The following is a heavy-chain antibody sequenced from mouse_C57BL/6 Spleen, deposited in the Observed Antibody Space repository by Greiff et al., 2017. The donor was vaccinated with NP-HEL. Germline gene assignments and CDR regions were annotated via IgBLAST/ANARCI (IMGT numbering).Heavy chain of an antibody. Sequence: EVKLEESGGGLVKPGGSLKLSCAASGFTFSDYGMHWVRQAPEKGLEWVAYISSGSSTIYYADTVKGRFTISRDNAKNTLFLQMTSLRSEDTAMYYCARNGYDEDAMDYWGQGTSVTVSS. J-gene: IGHJ4*01. CDR2: ISSGSSTI. CDR3: ARNGYDEDAMDY. CDR1: GFTFSDYG. D-gene: IGHD2-2*01. V-gene: IGHV5-17*01.